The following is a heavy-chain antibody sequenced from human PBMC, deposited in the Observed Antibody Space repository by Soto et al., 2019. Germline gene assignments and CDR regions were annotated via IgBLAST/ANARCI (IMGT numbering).Heavy chain of an antibody. Sequence: SETLSLTCRVSGGSSSSSSYYWGWIRQPPGKGLEWIGSIYYSGSTYYNPSLKSRVTISVDTSKNQFSLKLSSVTAADTAVYYCARGIGDYLFDYWGQGTLVTVSS. CDR2: IYYSGST. V-gene: IGHV4-39*01. CDR1: GGSSSSSSYY. CDR3: ARGIGDYLFDY. D-gene: IGHD4-17*01. J-gene: IGHJ4*02.